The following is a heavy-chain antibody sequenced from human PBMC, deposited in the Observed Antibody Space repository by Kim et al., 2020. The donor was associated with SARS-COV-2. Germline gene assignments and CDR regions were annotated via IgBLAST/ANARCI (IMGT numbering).Heavy chain of an antibody. J-gene: IGHJ4*02. D-gene: IGHD5-18*01. Sequence: GGSLRLSCAASGFTFSSYGMHWVRQAPGKGLEWVAVISYDGSNKYYADSVKGRFTISRDNSKNTLYLQMNSLRAEDTAVYYCAKEGPSRGAMVFDYWGQGTLVTVSS. CDR1: GFTFSSYG. CDR2: ISYDGSNK. V-gene: IGHV3-30*18. CDR3: AKEGPSRGAMVFDY.